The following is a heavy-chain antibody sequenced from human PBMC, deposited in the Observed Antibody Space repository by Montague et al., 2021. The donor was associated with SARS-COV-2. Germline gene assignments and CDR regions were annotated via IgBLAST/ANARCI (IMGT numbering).Heavy chain of an antibody. CDR1: GFTASSNY. D-gene: IGHD3-10*01. Sequence: SRRLSWAASGFTASSNYMSWVRQAPGKGLEWVSVIYSGGSTYYADSVKGRFTISGDNSKNTLYLQMNSLRAEDTAVYYCARFGSVRGEDWFDPWGQGTLVTVSS. V-gene: IGHV3-66*01. CDR3: ARFGSVRGEDWFDP. J-gene: IGHJ5*02. CDR2: IYSGGST.